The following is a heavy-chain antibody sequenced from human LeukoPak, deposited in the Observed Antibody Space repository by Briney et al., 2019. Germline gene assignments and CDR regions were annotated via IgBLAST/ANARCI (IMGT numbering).Heavy chain of an antibody. CDR2: IKQDGSEK. V-gene: IGHV3-7*01. Sequence: PGGSLRLSCAASGFTFSSYWMAWVRQAPGKGLEGVANIKQDGSEKYYVESVKGRLTISRDNAKNSLYLQMNRLGAEDTAVYYCARDLSWTAMDYWGQGTLVTVSS. CDR3: ARDLSWTAMDY. J-gene: IGHJ4*02. D-gene: IGHD5-18*01. CDR1: GFTFSSYW.